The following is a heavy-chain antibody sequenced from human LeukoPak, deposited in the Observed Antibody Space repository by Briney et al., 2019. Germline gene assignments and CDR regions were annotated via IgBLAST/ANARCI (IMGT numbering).Heavy chain of an antibody. CDR3: AKDGAWLRFDD. CDR2: ISPGGPT. J-gene: IGHJ4*02. D-gene: IGHD5-12*01. V-gene: IGHV3-23*01. Sequence: GGSLRLSCAASGFTLSSYSMNWVRQAPGKGLEWVSGISPGGPTYYADSVKGRFTISRDDSKNTLYLQMRNLRADDTAVYYCAKDGAWLRFDDWGQGILVTVSS. CDR1: GFTLSSYS.